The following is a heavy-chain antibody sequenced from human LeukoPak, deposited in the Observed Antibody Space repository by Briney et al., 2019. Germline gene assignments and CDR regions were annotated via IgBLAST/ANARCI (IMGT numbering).Heavy chain of an antibody. D-gene: IGHD2-8*01. CDR1: GFTFTIYW. Sequence: GPSLTLSCAASGFTFTIYWMTWVRQPTRDVMEWLANINLGGRGRDYVDSVKGRFTISRDKAKKSLYLQMNSLRAEDTAVYYCARDGEGWSKGVCSLFRYWGQGSLVTVS. CDR2: INLGGRGR. V-gene: IGHV3-7*01. CDR3: ARDGEGWSKGVCSLFRY. J-gene: IGHJ4*02.